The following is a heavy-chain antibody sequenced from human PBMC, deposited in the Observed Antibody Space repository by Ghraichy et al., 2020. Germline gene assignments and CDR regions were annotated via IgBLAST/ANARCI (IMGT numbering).Heavy chain of an antibody. V-gene: IGHV4-59*01. CDR3: ARDQPSGWYAIDY. J-gene: IGHJ4*02. D-gene: IGHD6-19*01. CDR1: GGSISSYY. CDR2: IYYSGST. Sequence: SETLSLTCTVSGGSISSYYWSWIRQPPGKGLEWIGYIYYSGSTNYNPSLKSRVTISVDTSKNQFSLKLSSVTAAGTAVYYCARDQPSGWYAIDYWGQGTLVTVSS.